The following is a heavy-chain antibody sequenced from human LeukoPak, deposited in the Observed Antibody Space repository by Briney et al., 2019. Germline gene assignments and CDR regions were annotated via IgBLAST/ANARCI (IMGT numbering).Heavy chain of an antibody. Sequence: SVKVSCTASGGTFSSYAISWVRQAPGQGLEWMGGIIPIFGTANYAQKLQGRVTMTTDTSTSTAYMELRSLRSDDTAVYYCARVGGYCSSTSCYMFDYWGQGTLVTVSS. D-gene: IGHD2-2*02. CDR1: GGTFSSYA. CDR3: ARVGGYCSSTSCYMFDY. J-gene: IGHJ4*02. CDR2: IIPIFGTA. V-gene: IGHV1-69*05.